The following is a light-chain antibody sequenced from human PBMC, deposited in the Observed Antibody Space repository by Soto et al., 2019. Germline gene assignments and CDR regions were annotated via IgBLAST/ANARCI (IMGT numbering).Light chain of an antibody. CDR3: QQYST. CDR2: KAS. J-gene: IGKJ1*01. V-gene: IGKV1-5*03. Sequence: DIPMTQSPSTLSASVRDRVTITCRASQSISSWLAWYQQKPGKAPKLLIYKASSLESGVPSRFSGSGSGTEFTLTISSLQPDDFATYYCQQYSTFGQGTKVEIK. CDR1: QSISSW.